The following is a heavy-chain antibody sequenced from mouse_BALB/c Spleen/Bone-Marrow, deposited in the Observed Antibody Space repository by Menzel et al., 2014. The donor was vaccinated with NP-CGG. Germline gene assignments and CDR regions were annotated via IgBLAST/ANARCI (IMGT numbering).Heavy chain of an antibody. J-gene: IGHJ1*01. CDR1: GFSLTSYG. CDR2: IWGDGST. V-gene: IGHV2-3*01. D-gene: IGHD1-1*01. CDR3: AKPLLPWWYFDV. Sequence: VMLVESGPGLVLPSQRLSITCTVSGFSLTSYGVSWVRQPPGKGLEWLGVIWGDGSTNYHSALISRLSIRKDNSKSQVFLKLNSLQTDDTATYYCAKPLLPWWYFDVWGAGTTVTVSS.